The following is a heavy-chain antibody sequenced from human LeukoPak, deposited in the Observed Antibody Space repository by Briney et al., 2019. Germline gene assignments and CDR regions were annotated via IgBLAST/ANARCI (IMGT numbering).Heavy chain of an antibody. CDR2: TYRGGDS. CDR3: GRDAHYGAGTAGY. J-gene: IGHJ4*02. Sequence: GGSLRLSCAASGFSVSSSYMTWVRQAPGKGLDGVSVTYRGGDSYYADSVKGRFTISRDNSRNTLYLQMNSLRDEDAAVYYCGRDAHYGAGTAGYWGQGTLVTVSS. D-gene: IGHD3-10*01. V-gene: IGHV3-66*01. CDR1: GFSVSSSY.